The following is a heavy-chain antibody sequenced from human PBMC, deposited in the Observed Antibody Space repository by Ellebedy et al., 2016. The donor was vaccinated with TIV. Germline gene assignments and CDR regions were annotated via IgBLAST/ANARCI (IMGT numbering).Heavy chain of an antibody. CDR3: ARDLAYCGGDCSAG. CDR2: ISSSSSTI. D-gene: IGHD2-21*02. CDR1: GFTFSSYS. V-gene: IGHV3-48*02. Sequence: GGSLRLXCAASGFTFSSYSMNWVRQAPGKGLEWVSYISSSSSTIYYADSVKGRFTISRDNAKNSLYLQMNSLRDEDTAVYYCARDLAYCGGDCSAGWGQGTLVTVSS. J-gene: IGHJ4*02.